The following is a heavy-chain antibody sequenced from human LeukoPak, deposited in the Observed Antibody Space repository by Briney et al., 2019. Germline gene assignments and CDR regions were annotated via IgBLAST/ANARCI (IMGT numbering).Heavy chain of an antibody. CDR1: SGSISSYY. CDR3: ARQAAAGLDY. V-gene: IGHV4-59*08. J-gene: IGHJ4*02. CDR2: IYYSGST. Sequence: SETLSLTCTVSSGSISSYYWSWIRQPPGKGLEWIGYIYYSGSTNYNPSLKSRVTISVDTSKNQFSLKLSSVTAADTAVYYCARQAAAGLDYWGQGTLVTVSS. D-gene: IGHD6-13*01.